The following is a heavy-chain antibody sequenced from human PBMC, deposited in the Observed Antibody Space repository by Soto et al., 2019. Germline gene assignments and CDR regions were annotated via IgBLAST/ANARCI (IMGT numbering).Heavy chain of an antibody. CDR3: ARNRSPYDSSGYYGY. D-gene: IGHD3-22*01. V-gene: IGHV3-7*01. Sequence: LRLSCAASGFTFSSYWMSWVRQAPGKGLEWVANIKQDGSEKYYVDSVKGRFTISRDNAKNSLYLQMNSLRAEDTAVYYCARNRSPYDSSGYYGYWGQGTLVTVSS. CDR2: IKQDGSEK. CDR1: GFTFSSYW. J-gene: IGHJ4*02.